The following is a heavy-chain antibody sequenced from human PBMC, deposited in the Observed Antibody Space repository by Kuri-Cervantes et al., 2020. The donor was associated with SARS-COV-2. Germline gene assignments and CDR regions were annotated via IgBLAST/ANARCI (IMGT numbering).Heavy chain of an antibody. CDR2: ISSSSGSYI. J-gene: IGHJ4*02. Sequence: GESLKISCAASGFTFGDYSMNWVRQAPGKGLEWVSSISSSSGSYILYTDSVKGRFTISRDNAKNSLYLQMNSLRAEDTAVYYCARDRYSNLFDYWGQGTLVTVSS. D-gene: IGHD4-11*01. CDR3: ARDRYSNLFDY. CDR1: GFTFGDYS. V-gene: IGHV3-21*01.